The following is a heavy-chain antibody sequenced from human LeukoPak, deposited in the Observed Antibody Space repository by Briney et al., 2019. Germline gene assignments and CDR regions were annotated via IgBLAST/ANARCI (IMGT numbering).Heavy chain of an antibody. CDR2: IYYSGST. CDR1: GYSISSGYY. D-gene: IGHD3-10*01. J-gene: IGHJ4*02. Sequence: SETLSLTCAASGYSISSGYYWGWIRQPPGKGLEWIGTIYYSGSTYYKSSLKSRITISVDTSKNQFSLRLSSVTAADTAVYYCTRHPYGSGSYSDYWGQGTLVTVSS. CDR3: TRHPYGSGSYSDY. V-gene: IGHV4-38-2*01.